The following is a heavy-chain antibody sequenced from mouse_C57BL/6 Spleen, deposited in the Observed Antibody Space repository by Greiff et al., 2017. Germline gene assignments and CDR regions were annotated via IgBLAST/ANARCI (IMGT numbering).Heavy chain of an antibody. Sequence: VHVKQSGPELVKPGASVKIPCKASGYTFTDYNMDWVKQSHGKSLEWIGDINPNNGGTIYNQKFKGKATLTVDKSSSTAYMELRSLTSEDTAVYYCATRGLYGSSLYAMDYWGQGTSVTVSS. CDR2: INPNNGGT. CDR3: ATRGLYGSSLYAMDY. V-gene: IGHV1-18*01. CDR1: GYTFTDYN. D-gene: IGHD1-1*01. J-gene: IGHJ4*01.